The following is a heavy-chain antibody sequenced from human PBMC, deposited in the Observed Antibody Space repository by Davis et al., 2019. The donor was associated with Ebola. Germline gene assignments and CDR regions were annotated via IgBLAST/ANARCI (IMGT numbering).Heavy chain of an antibody. CDR1: GYTFTSYA. Sequence: AASVKVSCKASGYTFTSYAMHWVRQAPGQRLEWMGWINAGNGNTKYSQKFQGRVTITRDTSASTAYMELSSLRSEDTAVYYCARETYYYDSSGYYSVVGSDYWGQGTLVTVSS. J-gene: IGHJ4*02. CDR3: ARETYYYDSSGYYSVVGSDY. CDR2: INAGNGNT. D-gene: IGHD3-22*01. V-gene: IGHV1-3*01.